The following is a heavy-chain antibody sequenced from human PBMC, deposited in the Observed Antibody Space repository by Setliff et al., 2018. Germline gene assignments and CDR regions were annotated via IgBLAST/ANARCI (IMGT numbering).Heavy chain of an antibody. CDR1: GASITNINYY. Sequence: SETLSLTCTVSGASITNINYYWGLIRQPPGKGLEWIGSIFYSGRTFYNPSLKSRVTISVDTSKDQFSLTLSSVTAADTAVYYCARLPNYVWGSPVDYWGQGTLVTVS. CDR3: ARLPNYVWGSPVDY. CDR2: IFYSGRT. J-gene: IGHJ4*02. D-gene: IGHD3-16*01. V-gene: IGHV4-39*01.